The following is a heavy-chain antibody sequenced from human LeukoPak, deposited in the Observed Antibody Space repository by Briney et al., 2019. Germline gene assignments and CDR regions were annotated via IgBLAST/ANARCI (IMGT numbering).Heavy chain of an antibody. CDR1: GFTFSSYW. V-gene: IGHV3-74*01. CDR3: ARENDFWSGVNFDY. D-gene: IGHD3-3*01. Sequence: SCKASGFTFSSYWMHWVRQAPGKGLVWVSRINMDGSSTSYADSVNGRFTISRDNAKNTLYLQMNSLRAEDTAVYYCARENDFWSGVNFDYWGQGTLVTVSS. CDR2: INMDGSST. J-gene: IGHJ4*02.